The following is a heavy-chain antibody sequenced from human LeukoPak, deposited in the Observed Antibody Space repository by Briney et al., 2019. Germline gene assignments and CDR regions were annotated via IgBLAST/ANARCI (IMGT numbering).Heavy chain of an antibody. J-gene: IGHJ4*02. CDR2: IRSNNYGGTT. CDR1: GFTFGDYA. V-gene: IGHV3-49*04. CDR3: TRAKHQDY. Sequence: GGSLRLSCTASGFTFGDYAVSWVRQAPGKGPECVGFIRSNNYGGTTEYAASVKGRFTISRDDSKSIAYLQMNSLRTEDTAVYYCTRAKHQDYWGQGTLVTVSS.